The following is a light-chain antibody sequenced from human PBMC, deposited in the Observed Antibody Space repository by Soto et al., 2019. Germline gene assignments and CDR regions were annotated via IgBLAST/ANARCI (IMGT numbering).Light chain of an antibody. CDR2: EVS. J-gene: IGLJ1*01. Sequence: QSALTQPPSVSGSPGQSITISCTGSSSDVGASNYVSWYQQHPGKVPKLLIYEVSDRPSGISNRFSGSKSGHTASLTISGLQAEDDADYYCTSDTRRSTYVFGTGNKVTVL. CDR1: SSDVGASNY. V-gene: IGLV2-14*01. CDR3: TSDTRRSTYV.